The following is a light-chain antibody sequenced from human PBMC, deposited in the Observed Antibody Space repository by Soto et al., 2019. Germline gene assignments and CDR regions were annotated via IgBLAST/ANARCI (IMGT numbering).Light chain of an antibody. V-gene: IGLV2-14*01. CDR3: SSYTTISTYV. CDR2: DVR. CDR1: SSDVGGYNY. Sequence: QSALTQPASVSGSPGQSITISCTGTSSDVGGYNYVSWYQQHPGKAPKLMIYDVRNRPSGVSNRFSGSKSVNTASLTISVLQAEDEDDYYCSSYTTISTYVFGTGTKLTVL. J-gene: IGLJ1*01.